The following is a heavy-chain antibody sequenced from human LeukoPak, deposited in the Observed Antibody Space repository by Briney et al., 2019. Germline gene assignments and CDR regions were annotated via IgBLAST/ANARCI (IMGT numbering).Heavy chain of an antibody. Sequence: GGSLRLSCVASGFTVSSNYMSWVRQAPGKGLEWVSVVYGGGNTYYADSVKGRFTVSRDNSRKTLYLQMNSLIAEDTAMYYCARAQMAAAGPFDYWGLGTLVTVSS. CDR1: GFTVSSNY. V-gene: IGHV3-66*01. D-gene: IGHD6-13*01. CDR3: ARAQMAAAGPFDY. CDR2: VYGGGNT. J-gene: IGHJ4*02.